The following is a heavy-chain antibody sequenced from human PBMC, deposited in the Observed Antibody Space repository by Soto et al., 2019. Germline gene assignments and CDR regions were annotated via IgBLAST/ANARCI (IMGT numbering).Heavy chain of an antibody. CDR3: ARHIYSSTSWTNYYYYMDV. J-gene: IGHJ6*03. Sequence: GESLKISCQGSGYSFTSYWIGWVRQMPGKGLEWMGIIYPGDSDTRYSPSFQGQVTISADKSISTAYLQWSSLKASDTAMYYCARHIYSSTSWTNYYYYMDVWGKGTTVTVSS. CDR2: IYPGDSDT. CDR1: GYSFTSYW. D-gene: IGHD2-2*01. V-gene: IGHV5-51*01.